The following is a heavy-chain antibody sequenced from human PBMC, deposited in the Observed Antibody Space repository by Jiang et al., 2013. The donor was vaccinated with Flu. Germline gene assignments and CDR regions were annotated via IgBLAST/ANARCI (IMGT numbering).Heavy chain of an antibody. D-gene: IGHD3-10*01. V-gene: IGHV6-1*01. CDR3: ARGVRASGGLKFDN. J-gene: IGHJ4*02. CDR2: TYYMSKWYN. Sequence: SQTLSLTCAISGDSVSSNSAAWSWIRQSPSRGLEWLGRTYYMSKWYNEYAVSVRSQITFNPDTSKNQLSLHLTSVTPEDTAVYYCARGVRASGGLKFDNWGQGTLVTVSS. CDR1: GDSVSSNSAA.